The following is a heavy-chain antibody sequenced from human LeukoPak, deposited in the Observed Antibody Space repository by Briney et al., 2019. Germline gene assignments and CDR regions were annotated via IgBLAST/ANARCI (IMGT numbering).Heavy chain of an antibody. CDR1: GFTFSSHW. V-gene: IGHV3-7*04. J-gene: IGHJ3*02. CDR3: ARGVYAFDI. CDR2: IREDGGEI. Sequence: PGGSLRLCCVASGFTFSSHWMTWVRQAPGKGLEWVANIREDGGEIYYLDSVKGRFTISRDNAKNSLYLQMNSLRVEDTAVYFCARGVYAFDIWGQGTMVTVSA.